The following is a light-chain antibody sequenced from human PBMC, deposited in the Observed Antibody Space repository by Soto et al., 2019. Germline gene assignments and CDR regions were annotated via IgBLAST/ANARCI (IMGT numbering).Light chain of an antibody. CDR3: QQYNNWWT. CDR1: PSISNN. J-gene: IGKJ1*01. V-gene: IGKV3-15*01. Sequence: EIVMTQSPATLSVSPGERATLYCRASPSISNNLAWYHQRPGQAPRLLIYGASTRATGIPARFSGSGSGTEFTLTFSSLQSEDFAVYDCQQYNNWWTFGQGDRVEVK. CDR2: GAS.